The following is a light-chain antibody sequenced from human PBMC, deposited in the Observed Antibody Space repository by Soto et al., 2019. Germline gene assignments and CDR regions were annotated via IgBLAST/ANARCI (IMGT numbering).Light chain of an antibody. CDR2: EGS. J-gene: IGLJ1*01. Sequence: QSALTQPASVSGSPGQSITISCTGTSSDVGSYNLVSWYQQHPGKAPKLMIYEGSKRPSGVSNRFSGSKSGNTASLTISWLQAEDEADYYCCSYAGSSTFVFGTGTKGTVL. V-gene: IGLV2-23*01. CDR3: CSYAGSSTFV. CDR1: SSDVGSYNL.